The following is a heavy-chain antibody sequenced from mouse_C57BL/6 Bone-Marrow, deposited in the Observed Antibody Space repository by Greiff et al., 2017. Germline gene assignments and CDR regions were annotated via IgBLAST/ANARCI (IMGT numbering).Heavy chain of an antibody. D-gene: IGHD2-3*01. V-gene: IGHV5-12*01. CDR2: ISNGGGST. CDR1: GFTFSDYY. J-gene: IGHJ4*01. CDR3: ARPDGYYYAMDY. Sequence: EVKLEESGGGLVQPGGSLKLSCAASGFTFSDYYMYWVRQTPEKRLEWVAYISNGGGSTYYPDTVKGRFTISRDNAKNTLYLQMSRLKSEDTAMYYCARPDGYYYAMDYWGQGTSVTVSS.